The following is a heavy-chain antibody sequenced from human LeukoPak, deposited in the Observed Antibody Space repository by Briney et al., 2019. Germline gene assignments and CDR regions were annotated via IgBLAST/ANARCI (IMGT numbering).Heavy chain of an antibody. CDR1: GFTFSTYA. J-gene: IGHJ4*02. V-gene: IGHV3-30*04. D-gene: IGHD5-12*01. CDR2: VSFDAGNK. Sequence: ERSLRLSCEASGFTFSTYAINWVRQAPGKGLEWVAAVSFDAGNKYYTDSVRGRFTISRDNSKNTLYLQMNSLRAEDTAVYFCARDQGPHSGYNSFFDYWGQGTLVTVSS. CDR3: ARDQGPHSGYNSFFDY.